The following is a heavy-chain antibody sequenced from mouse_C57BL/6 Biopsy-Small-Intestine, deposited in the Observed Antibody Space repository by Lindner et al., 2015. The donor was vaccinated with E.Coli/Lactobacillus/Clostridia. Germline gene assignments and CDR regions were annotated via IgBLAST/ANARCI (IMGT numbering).Heavy chain of an antibody. D-gene: IGHD1-1*01. CDR1: GYTFTSYG. Sequence: SVKVSCKASGYTFTSYGISWVRQAPGQGLEWMGWISAYNGNTNHAQKLQGRVTMTTDTSTSTAYMELRSLRSDDTAVYYCARDSSSWYYYYYGMDVWGQGTTVTVSS. V-gene: IGHV1-81*01. CDR3: ARDSSSWYYYYYGMDV. J-gene: IGHJ1*01. CDR2: ISAYNGNT.